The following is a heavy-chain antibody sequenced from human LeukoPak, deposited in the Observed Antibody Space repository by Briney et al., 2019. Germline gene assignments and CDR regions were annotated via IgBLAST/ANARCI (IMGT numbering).Heavy chain of an antibody. J-gene: IGHJ6*03. CDR2: INHSGST. V-gene: IGHV4-34*01. CDR1: GGSFSGYY. D-gene: IGHD2-15*01. Sequence: SETLSLTCAVYGGSFSGYYWSWIRQPPGKGLEWIGEINHSGSTNYNPSLKSRVTISVDTSKNQFSLKLSSVTAADTAVYYCARGPCSGGSCLLFYYMDVWGKGTAVTVSS. CDR3: ARGPCSGGSCLLFYYMDV.